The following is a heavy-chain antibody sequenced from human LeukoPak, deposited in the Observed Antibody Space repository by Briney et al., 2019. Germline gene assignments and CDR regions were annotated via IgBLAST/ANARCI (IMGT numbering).Heavy chain of an antibody. CDR2: ISYDGSNK. V-gene: IGHV3-30-3*01. CDR1: GFTFSSYA. D-gene: IGHD3-10*02. Sequence: GSLRLSCAASGFTFSSYAMHWVRQAPGKGLEWVAVISYDGSNKYYADSVKGRFTISRDNSKNTLYLQMNSLRAEDTAVYYCAREGHYYVDFDYWGQGTLVTVSS. CDR3: AREGHYYVDFDY. J-gene: IGHJ4*02.